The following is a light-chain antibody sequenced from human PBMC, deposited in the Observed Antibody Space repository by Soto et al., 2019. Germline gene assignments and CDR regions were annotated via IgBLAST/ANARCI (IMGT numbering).Light chain of an antibody. V-gene: IGKV3-20*01. CDR3: QNFGDSPFT. J-gene: IGKJ3*01. Sequence: PGERATLSCRASETISSHYIAWYQQKPGQAPRLLIFCASTRATGIPDRFSGSWSGTDFTLTISRLEPDDFAVYYCQNFGDSPFTFGPGTKVDIK. CDR2: CAS. CDR1: ETISSHY.